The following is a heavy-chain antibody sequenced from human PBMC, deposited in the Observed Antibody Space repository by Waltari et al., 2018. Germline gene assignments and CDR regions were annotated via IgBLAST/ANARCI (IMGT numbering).Heavy chain of an antibody. CDR1: GFRFNNHA. CDR3: AKPLGASDS. CDR2: IDVTGSTT. Sequence: EVQLLESGGGLVQPGGSLTLFCVGSGFRFNNHAMTWVRQSPIKGLEWISGIDVTGSTTYYADSVRGRFTISRDNVKSTLTLQMNNLRADDTAVYYCAKPLGASDSWGRGTLVTVSS. J-gene: IGHJ4*02. D-gene: IGHD3-16*01. V-gene: IGHV3-23*01.